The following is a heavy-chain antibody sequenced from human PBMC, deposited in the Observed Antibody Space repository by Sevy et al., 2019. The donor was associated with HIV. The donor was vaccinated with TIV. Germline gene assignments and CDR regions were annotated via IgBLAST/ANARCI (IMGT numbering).Heavy chain of an antibody. D-gene: IGHD6-13*01. CDR3: TTAGVLAAAGTGFDYYYYGMDV. Sequence: GGSLRLSCAASGFTFSNAWMSWVRQAPGKGLEWVGRIKSKTDGGTTDYAAPVKGRFTISRDDSKNTLYLQMNSLKTEDTAVYYCTTAGVLAAAGTGFDYYYYGMDVWGQGTTVTVSS. V-gene: IGHV3-15*01. CDR1: GFTFSNAW. J-gene: IGHJ6*02. CDR2: IKSKTDGGTT.